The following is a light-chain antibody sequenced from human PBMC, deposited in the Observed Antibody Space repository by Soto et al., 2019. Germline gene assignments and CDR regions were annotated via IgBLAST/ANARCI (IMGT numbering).Light chain of an antibody. V-gene: IGKV1-5*03. Sequence: DIQMTQSPSTLSASVGDRVTITCRASQSISSWLAWYQQKPGKAPKLLIYRASSLQSGDPSRFSGSGSGTEFTLTISSLQPDDFATYYCQQYNSYSLTFGGGTKVEI. J-gene: IGKJ4*01. CDR3: QQYNSYSLT. CDR1: QSISSW. CDR2: RAS.